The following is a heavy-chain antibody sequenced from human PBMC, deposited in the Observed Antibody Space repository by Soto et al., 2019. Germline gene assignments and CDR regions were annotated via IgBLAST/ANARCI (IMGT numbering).Heavy chain of an antibody. CDR2: INSDGSSI. V-gene: IGHV3-74*01. Sequence: EVQLVESGGGVVQPGGSLRLSCAASGFSFSTWMHWVRKAPGKGLEWLSRINSDGSSISYADSVKGRFTVSRDNAKKTLYLQINSLTAEDTAVYYCTRGASGYGNFDYWGQGVLLTVSS. CDR3: TRGASGYGNFDY. D-gene: IGHD5-12*01. CDR1: GFSFSTW. J-gene: IGHJ4*02.